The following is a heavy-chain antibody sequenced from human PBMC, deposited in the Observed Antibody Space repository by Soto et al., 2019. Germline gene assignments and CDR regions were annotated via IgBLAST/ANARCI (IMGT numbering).Heavy chain of an antibody. J-gene: IGHJ4*02. Sequence: SETLSLTCTVSGGSISSGDYYWSWIRQPPGKGLEWIGYIYYSGSTYYNPSLKSRVTISVDTSKNQFSLKLSSVTAADTAVYYCASFPYDFWSGYYGFDYWGQGTLVTVSS. D-gene: IGHD3-3*01. V-gene: IGHV4-30-4*01. CDR2: IYYSGST. CDR1: GGSISSGDYY. CDR3: ASFPYDFWSGYYGFDY.